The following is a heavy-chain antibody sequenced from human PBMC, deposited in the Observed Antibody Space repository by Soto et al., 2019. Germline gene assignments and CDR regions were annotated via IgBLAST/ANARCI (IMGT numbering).Heavy chain of an antibody. V-gene: IGHV4-59*01. J-gene: IGHJ6*02. D-gene: IGHD6-13*01. CDR2: IYYSGST. CDR3: ARGGIAAAGRWRDYYYGMDV. Sequence: LSLTCTVSGGSISSYYWSWIRQPPGKGLEWIGYIYYSGSTNYNPSLKSRVTISVDTSKNQFSLKLSSVTAADTAVYYCARGGIAAAGRWRDYYYGMDVWGQGTTVTVSS. CDR1: GGSISSYY.